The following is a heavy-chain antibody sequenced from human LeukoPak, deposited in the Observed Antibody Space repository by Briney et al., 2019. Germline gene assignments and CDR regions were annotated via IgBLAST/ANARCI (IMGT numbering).Heavy chain of an antibody. CDR3: ASVDPLNGSYFDY. CDR2: IYYSGST. Sequence: SGTLSLTCTVSGGSISSYYWSWIRQPPGKGLEWIGYIYYSGSTNYNPSLKSRVTISVDTSKNQFSLKLSSVTAADTAVYYCASVDPLNGSYFDYWGQGTLVTVSS. J-gene: IGHJ4*02. D-gene: IGHD3/OR15-3a*01. V-gene: IGHV4-59*01. CDR1: GGSISSYY.